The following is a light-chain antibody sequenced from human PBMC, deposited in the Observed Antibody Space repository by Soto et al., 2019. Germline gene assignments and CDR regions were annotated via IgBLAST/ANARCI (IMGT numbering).Light chain of an antibody. V-gene: IGKV1-5*01. Sequence: DIQMTQSPSTLSASVGDRVTITCRASQSISNWLAWYQQKPGKAPNLLIYDASSLESGVPSRFSGSGSGTEFPLTISSLQPDDFATYYCQQYNSYSPMTFGQGTKVEIK. CDR3: QQYNSYSPMT. CDR2: DAS. J-gene: IGKJ1*01. CDR1: QSISNW.